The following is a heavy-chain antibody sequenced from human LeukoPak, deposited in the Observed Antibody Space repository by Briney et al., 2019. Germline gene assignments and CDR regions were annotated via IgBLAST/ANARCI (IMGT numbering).Heavy chain of an antibody. J-gene: IGHJ4*02. D-gene: IGHD3-22*01. V-gene: IGHV4-4*07. Sequence: PSETLSLTCTVSGGSIISNYWSWIRQPAGKGLEWIGRIYTSGSTNYNPSLKSRVTISVDTSKNQFSLKLSSVTAADTAVYYCARDPHYYDSSGYYPYFDYWGQGTLVTVSS. CDR3: ARDPHYYDSSGYYPYFDY. CDR1: GGSIISNY. CDR2: IYTSGST.